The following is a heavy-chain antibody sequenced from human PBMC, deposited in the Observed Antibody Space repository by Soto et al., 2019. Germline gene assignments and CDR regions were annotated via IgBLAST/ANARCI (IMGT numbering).Heavy chain of an antibody. CDR1: GGTFSSYA. V-gene: IGHV1-69*12. CDR2: IIPIFGTA. D-gene: IGHD3-22*01. Sequence: QVQLVQSGAEVKKPGSSVKVSCKASGGTFSSYAISWVRQAPGQGLEWMGGIIPIFGTANYAQKFQGRVTITAAESTSTAYMELSSLRAEDTAVYYCAYGYYDSSGYYSNHDYWGQGTLVTVSS. CDR3: AYGYYDSSGYYSNHDY. J-gene: IGHJ4*02.